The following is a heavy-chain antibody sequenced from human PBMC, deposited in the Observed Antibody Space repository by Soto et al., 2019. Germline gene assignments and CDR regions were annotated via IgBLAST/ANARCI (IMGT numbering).Heavy chain of an antibody. CDR1: GDSINNADYY. J-gene: IGHJ3*02. CDR2: IYYSGTT. D-gene: IGHD3-10*01. V-gene: IGHV4-31*03. Sequence: QVQLQESGPGLVKPSQTLSLNCSVSGDSINNADYYWSWIRQHAGQGLEWIGYIYYSGTTYYNPSLKSRVTSSMDTSKNPFSLEMSSVTAADTAVYYCAGVRGHAFDIRGQGTMVTVSS. CDR3: AGVRGHAFDI.